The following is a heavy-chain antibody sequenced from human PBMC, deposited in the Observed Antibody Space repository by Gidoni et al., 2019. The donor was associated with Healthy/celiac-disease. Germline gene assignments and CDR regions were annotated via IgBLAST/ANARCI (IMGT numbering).Heavy chain of an antibody. Sequence: QVQLQESGPGLVKPSETLPLTCTFSGGSISSYYWSWIRQPPGKGLEWIGYIYYSGSTNYNPSLKSRVTISVDTSKNQFSLKLSSVTAADTAVYYCARGRVHRDWFDPWGQGTLVTVSS. J-gene: IGHJ5*02. CDR1: GGSISSYY. CDR2: IYYSGST. CDR3: ARGRVHRDWFDP. V-gene: IGHV4-59*01. D-gene: IGHD1-1*01.